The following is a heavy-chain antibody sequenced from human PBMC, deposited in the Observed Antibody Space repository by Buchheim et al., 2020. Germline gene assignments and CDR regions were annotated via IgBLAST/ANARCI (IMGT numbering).Heavy chain of an antibody. CDR2: ISGSGGST. V-gene: IGHV3-23*01. CDR3: AKDMLIGLYYYGSGSKDYYYGMDV. CDR1: GFTFSSYA. D-gene: IGHD3-10*01. Sequence: EVQLLESGGGLVQPGGSLRLSCAASGFTFSSYAMSWVRQAPGKGLEWVSAISGSGGSTYYADSVKGRFTISRDNSKNTLYLQMNSLRAEDTAVYYCAKDMLIGLYYYGSGSKDYYYGMDVWGQGTT. J-gene: IGHJ6*02.